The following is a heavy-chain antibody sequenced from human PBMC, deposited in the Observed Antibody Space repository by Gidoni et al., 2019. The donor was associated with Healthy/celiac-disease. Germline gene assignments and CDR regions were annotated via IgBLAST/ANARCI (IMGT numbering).Heavy chain of an antibody. J-gene: IGHJ4*02. CDR2: ISYDGSNK. CDR3: AKGRGGWNYDGRPTSIDY. Sequence: QVQLVESGGGVVQPGRSLRLSCAASGFTFSSYGLHWVRQAPGKGLEWVAVISYDGSNKYYADSVKGRFTISRDNSKNTLYLQMNSLRAEDTAVYYCAKGRGGWNYDGRPTSIDYWGQGTLVTVSS. V-gene: IGHV3-30*18. CDR1: GFTFSSYG. D-gene: IGHD1-7*01.